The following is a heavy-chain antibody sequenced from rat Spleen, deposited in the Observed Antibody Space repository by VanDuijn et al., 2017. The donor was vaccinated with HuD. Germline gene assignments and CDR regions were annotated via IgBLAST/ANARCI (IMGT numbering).Heavy chain of an antibody. Sequence: EVQLVESGGGLVQPGRSMKLSCADSGFTFSSFPMAWVRQAPTKGLEWVAGISTSGGNTYYRDSVKGRFTISRNNVKSTLYLKMNSLRSEDTATYYCTRGGEYGGSYFDYWGQGVMVTVSS. CDR2: ISTSGGNT. V-gene: IGHV5-46*01. CDR3: TRGGEYGGSYFDY. CDR1: GFTFSSFP. J-gene: IGHJ2*01. D-gene: IGHD4-1*01.